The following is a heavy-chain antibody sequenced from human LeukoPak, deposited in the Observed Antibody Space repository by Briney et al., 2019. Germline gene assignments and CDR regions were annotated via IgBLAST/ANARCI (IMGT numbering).Heavy chain of an antibody. V-gene: IGHV3-48*03. CDR2: MNRRGDRI. D-gene: IGHD5-12*01. J-gene: IGHJ4*02. CDR1: GVTLSDYE. CDR3: ATRIPYIGYNN. Sequence: GGSLRLSCTVLGVTLSDYELNWVRQAPGKGPEWVSYMNRRGDRIDHADSVKGRFTMSRDIATKSVFLQMTGLRVDDTAVYYCATRIPYIGYNNWGQGTLVTVSS.